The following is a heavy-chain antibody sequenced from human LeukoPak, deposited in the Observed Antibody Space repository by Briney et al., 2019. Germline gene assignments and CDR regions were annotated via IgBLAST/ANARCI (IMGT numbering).Heavy chain of an antibody. CDR2: IKQDGSEK. V-gene: IGHV3-7*01. Sequence: PGGSLTLSCAAYGFTFSSYGMHWVRQAPGKGLEWVANIKQDGSEKYYVDSGKGRFTISRDNAKNSLYLQMNSLRAEDTAVYYCARDPSGSYYYYYYYMDVWGKGTTVTVSS. CDR3: ARDPSGSYYYYYYYMDV. J-gene: IGHJ6*03. D-gene: IGHD1-26*01. CDR1: GFTFSSYG.